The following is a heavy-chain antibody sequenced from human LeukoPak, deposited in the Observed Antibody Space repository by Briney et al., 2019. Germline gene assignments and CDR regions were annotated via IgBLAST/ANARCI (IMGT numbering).Heavy chain of an antibody. Sequence: PGGSLRLSCVASGFTFSTCGMNWVRQAPGKGLEWVSSITSGSSYIYYADSVKGRFTISRDNAKNSLYLQMNSLRADDTAVYYCARDEGQQFDYWGQGTLVTVSS. D-gene: IGHD6-13*01. CDR2: ITSGSSYI. CDR3: ARDEGQQFDY. J-gene: IGHJ4*02. CDR1: GFTFSTCG. V-gene: IGHV3-21*01.